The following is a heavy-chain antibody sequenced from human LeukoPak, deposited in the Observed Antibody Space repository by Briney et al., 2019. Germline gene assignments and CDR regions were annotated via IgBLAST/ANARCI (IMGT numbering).Heavy chain of an antibody. V-gene: IGHV3-15*01. CDR2: IRSNNDGGTT. J-gene: IGHJ4*02. CDR1: GFTFTYAW. CDR3: TTEGH. Sequence: GGSLRLSCVASGFTFTYAWMSWVRQAPGRGLEWVGRIRSNNDGGTTDYTPHVKGRFTVSRDDSRNTLYLQMNNLKTEDTAVYYCTTEGHWGQGTLVTVSS.